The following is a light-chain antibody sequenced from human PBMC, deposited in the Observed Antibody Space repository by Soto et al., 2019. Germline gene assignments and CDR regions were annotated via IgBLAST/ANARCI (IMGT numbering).Light chain of an antibody. J-gene: IGKJ2*01. CDR2: AAS. V-gene: IGKV1-17*01. CDR3: LQHNNYPRT. Sequence: DLQMTQSPSSLSASVGDTVTINCRASQGIGNDLGWYQHRPGEAPKRLIYAASTLQNEVPSRFSGSGSGTDFTLTISSLQPDDFATYYCLQHNNYPRTFGQGTKLEI. CDR1: QGIGND.